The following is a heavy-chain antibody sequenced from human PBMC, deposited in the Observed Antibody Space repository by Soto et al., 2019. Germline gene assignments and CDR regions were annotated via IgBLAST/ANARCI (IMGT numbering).Heavy chain of an antibody. Sequence: EVQLLESGGGLVQPGGSLRLSCAASGFTFSSYDVSWVRQAPGKGLEWVSTISDNGGSTFYADSVKGRFTISRDNSKNTLYLQMNSLRAEDTALYYCAKGQQQLNIWFDPWGQGTLVTISS. D-gene: IGHD6-13*01. CDR3: AKGQQQLNIWFDP. CDR1: GFTFSSYD. J-gene: IGHJ5*02. CDR2: ISDNGGST. V-gene: IGHV3-23*01.